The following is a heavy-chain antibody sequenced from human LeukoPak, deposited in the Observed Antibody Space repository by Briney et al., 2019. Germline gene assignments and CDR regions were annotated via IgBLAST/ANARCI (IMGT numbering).Heavy chain of an antibody. Sequence: GGSLRLSCAASGFIFSSYSMNWVRQAPGKGLEWVSYISSSSSSTYYADSVKGRFTISRDNAKNSLYLQMNSLRDEDTAVYYCATQVVGASWFDPWGQGTLVTVSS. CDR2: ISSSSSST. CDR1: GFIFSSYS. D-gene: IGHD1-26*01. J-gene: IGHJ5*02. CDR3: ATQVVGASWFDP. V-gene: IGHV3-48*02.